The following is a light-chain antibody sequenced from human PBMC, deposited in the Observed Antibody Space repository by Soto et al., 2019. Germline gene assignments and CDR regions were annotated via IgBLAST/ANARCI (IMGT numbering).Light chain of an antibody. CDR3: QQYNNWPLT. CDR1: QSVSSN. V-gene: IGKV3-15*01. J-gene: IGKJ3*01. CDR2: VAS. Sequence: EIVMTQFPSTVSVSTGERATLSCRASQSVSSNLAWYQKKPGQAPRLLIYVASTRATGIPARFSGSGSGTEFTLTISSLQSEDFAVYYCQQYNNWPLTFGPGTNVDIK.